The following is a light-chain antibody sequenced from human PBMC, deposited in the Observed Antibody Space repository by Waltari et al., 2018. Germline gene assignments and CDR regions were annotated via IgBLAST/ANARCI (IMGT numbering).Light chain of an antibody. Sequence: QSALTQPASVSGSPGQSITISCTGTSNDIGDYTYVSWYQHQSGKAPKLMIYDVTERPSGVSNRFSGSKSGNTAFLTISGLQADDEADYYCTSFSTISTSLFGGGTKVTVL. CDR1: SNDIGDYTY. CDR2: DVT. J-gene: IGLJ3*02. CDR3: TSFSTISTSL. V-gene: IGLV2-14*03.